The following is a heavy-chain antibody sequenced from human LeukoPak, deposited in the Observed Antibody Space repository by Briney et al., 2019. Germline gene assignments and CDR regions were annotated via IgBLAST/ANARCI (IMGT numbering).Heavy chain of an antibody. D-gene: IGHD1-7*01. CDR1: GFTVSSNY. CDR3: ASAGYITGTTYGHHNFDY. Sequence: RGSLRLSCAASGFTVSSNYMSWVRQAPGKGLEWVSVIYSGGSTYYADSVKGRFTISRDNSKNTLYLQMNSLRAEDTAVYYCASAGYITGTTYGHHNFDYWGQGTLVTVSS. J-gene: IGHJ4*02. V-gene: IGHV3-66*02. CDR2: IYSGGST.